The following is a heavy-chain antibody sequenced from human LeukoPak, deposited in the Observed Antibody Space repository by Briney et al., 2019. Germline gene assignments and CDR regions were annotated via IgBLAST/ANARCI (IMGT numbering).Heavy chain of an antibody. D-gene: IGHD1-14*01. J-gene: IGHJ4*02. Sequence: GRSLRLSCAASGFTFDDYAMHWVRQAPGKGLEWVSGISWNSGSIGYADSVKGRFTIPRDSAKNSLYLQMNSLRAEDTALYYCAKDIATGNRLYYFDYWGQGTLVTVSS. CDR3: AKDIATGNRLYYFDY. V-gene: IGHV3-9*01. CDR2: ISWNSGSI. CDR1: GFTFDDYA.